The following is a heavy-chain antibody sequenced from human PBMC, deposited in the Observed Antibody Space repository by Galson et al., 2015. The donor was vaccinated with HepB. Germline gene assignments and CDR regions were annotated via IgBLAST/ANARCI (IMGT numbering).Heavy chain of an antibody. Sequence: PALVKPTQTLTLTCTFSGFSLSTSGVGVGWIRQPPGKALEWLALIYWDDDKRYSPSLKSRFTITKDTSKNQVVLTMTNMDPVDTATYYCAHTSYDFWSEGLWGYWGQGTLVTVSS. CDR2: IYWDDDK. CDR1: GFSLSTSGVG. J-gene: IGHJ4*02. V-gene: IGHV2-5*02. D-gene: IGHD3-3*01. CDR3: AHTSYDFWSEGLWGY.